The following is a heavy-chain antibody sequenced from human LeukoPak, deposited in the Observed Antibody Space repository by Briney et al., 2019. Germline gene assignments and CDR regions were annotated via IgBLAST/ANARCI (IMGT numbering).Heavy chain of an antibody. D-gene: IGHD4-17*01. CDR1: GYSISSGYY. CDR3: ARASHDYGDYSHFDY. V-gene: IGHV4-38-2*02. Sequence: SETLSLTCTVSGYSISSGYYWGWIRQPPGKGLEWIGSIYHSGSTYYNPSLMSRVTMSVDTSKNQFSLKLSSVTAADTAVYYCARASHDYGDYSHFDYWGQGTLVTVSS. CDR2: IYHSGST. J-gene: IGHJ4*02.